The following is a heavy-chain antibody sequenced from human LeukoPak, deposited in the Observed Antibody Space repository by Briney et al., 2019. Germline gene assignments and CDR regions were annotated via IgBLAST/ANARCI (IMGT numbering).Heavy chain of an antibody. Sequence: GESLKISCKGSGYSFPTYWIGWVRQMPGKGLEWMGIIYPGDSETRYSPSFQGQVTISADKSISTAYLQWCRLKASDTAMYYCARKSRADYWGQGTLVTVSS. CDR2: IYPGDSET. CDR3: ARKSRADY. V-gene: IGHV5-51*01. J-gene: IGHJ4*02. CDR1: GYSFPTYW.